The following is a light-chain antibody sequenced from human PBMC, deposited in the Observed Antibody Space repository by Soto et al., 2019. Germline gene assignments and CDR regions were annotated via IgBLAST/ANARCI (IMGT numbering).Light chain of an antibody. CDR2: GAS. Sequence: EIVMTQSPATLSVSPGERATLSCRASQSINRNLAWYQQKPGQAPRLLIYGASSRATGIPDRFSGSGSDTEFTLTISSLQSEDFAVYHCQQHHKLPLTFGGGTKVEIK. CDR1: QSINRN. CDR3: QQHHKLPLT. J-gene: IGKJ4*01. V-gene: IGKV3-15*01.